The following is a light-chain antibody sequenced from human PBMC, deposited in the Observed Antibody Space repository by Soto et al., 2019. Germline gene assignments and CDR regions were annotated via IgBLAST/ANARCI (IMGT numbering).Light chain of an antibody. CDR2: GNS. V-gene: IGLV1-40*01. CDR1: SSNIGAGFD. Sequence: QSALTQPPSVSGAPGQRVTISCTGSSSNIGAGFDVHWYQQLPGTAPKLLIYGNSNRPSGVPDRFSGSKSGTSASLAITGLQADDEADYYCQSYDSSLSGPVFGGGTKVTVL. CDR3: QSYDSSLSGPV. J-gene: IGLJ2*01.